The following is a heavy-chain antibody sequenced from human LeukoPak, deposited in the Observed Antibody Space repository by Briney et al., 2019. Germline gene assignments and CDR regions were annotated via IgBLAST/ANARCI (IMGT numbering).Heavy chain of an antibody. CDR1: GFTVRFNY. Sequence: GGSLRHSRAASGFTVRFNYMSGVPAAPGGRREWGADILRATGTYDADSVKGRFTISRDNSENTLYLQMNSLRAEDTAVYYCARVQGAPLPRWFWGEGTLVTVSS. J-gene: IGHJ4*02. D-gene: IGHD3-9*01. V-gene: IGHV3-66*01. CDR2: ILRATGT. CDR3: ARVQGAPLPRWF.